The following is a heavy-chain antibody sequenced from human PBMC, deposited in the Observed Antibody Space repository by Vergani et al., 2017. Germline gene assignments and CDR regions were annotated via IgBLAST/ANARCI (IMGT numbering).Heavy chain of an antibody. CDR1: GGSISSYY. CDR3: ARDNQHRDPLRNYYYRDV. CDR2: IYYSGST. V-gene: IGHV4-59*01. Sequence: QVQLQESGPGLVKPSETLSLTCTVSGGSISSYYWSWIRQPPGKGLEWIGYIYYSGSTNYNPSLKSRVTKSVDTSKNQFSLKLSSVTAADTAVYYCARDNQHRDPLRNYYYRDVWGKGTTVTGSS. J-gene: IGHJ6*03. D-gene: IGHD2-21*02.